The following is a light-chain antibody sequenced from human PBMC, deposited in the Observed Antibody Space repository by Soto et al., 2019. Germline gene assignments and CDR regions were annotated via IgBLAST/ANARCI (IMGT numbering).Light chain of an antibody. Sequence: QSALTQPPSVSGSPGQSVAISCTGTSSDVGSYNRVSWYQQPPGTAPKLMIFDVSNRPSGVPDRFSGSKSGNTASLTISGLQAEDEAYYYCSSYTTSSTYVFGTGTMSPS. CDR3: SSYTTSSTYV. CDR1: SSDVGSYNR. V-gene: IGLV2-18*02. J-gene: IGLJ1*01. CDR2: DVS.